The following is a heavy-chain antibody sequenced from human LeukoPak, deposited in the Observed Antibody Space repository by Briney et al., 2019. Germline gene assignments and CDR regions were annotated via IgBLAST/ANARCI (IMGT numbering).Heavy chain of an antibody. CDR1: GGSFSGYY. V-gene: IGHV4-34*01. CDR3: ARGLAVTIRDAFDI. J-gene: IGHJ3*02. CDR2: INHSGST. D-gene: IGHD4-17*01. Sequence: PSETLSLTCAVYGGSFSGYYWSWIRQPPGKGLEWMGEINHSGSTNYNPSRKSRVTISVDASKNQFSLKLSSVTAADTAVYYCARGLAVTIRDAFDIWGQGTMVTVSS.